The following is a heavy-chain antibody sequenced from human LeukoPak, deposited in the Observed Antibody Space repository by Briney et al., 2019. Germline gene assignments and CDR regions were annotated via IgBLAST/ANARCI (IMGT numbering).Heavy chain of an antibody. J-gene: IGHJ5*02. Sequence: ASVKVSCKASGYTFTSYGISWVRQAPGQGLEWMGWISAYNGNTNYAQKLQGRVTMTTDTSTSTAYMELRSLRSDDTAVYYCAKTVAATRVPWFDPWGQGTLVTVSS. CDR1: GYTFTSYG. V-gene: IGHV1-18*01. D-gene: IGHD2-15*01. CDR3: AKTVAATRVPWFDP. CDR2: ISAYNGNT.